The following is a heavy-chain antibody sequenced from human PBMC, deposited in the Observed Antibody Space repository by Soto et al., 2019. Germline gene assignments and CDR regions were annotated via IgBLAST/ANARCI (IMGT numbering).Heavy chain of an antibody. V-gene: IGHV3-72*01. J-gene: IGHJ3*02. CDR1: GFILSDHY. D-gene: IGHD6-13*01. CDR3: ARSRRDSSTWSDDAFDI. CDR2: SRNKAKSYTT. Sequence: EVQLVESGGGLVQPGGSLRLSCAASGFILSDHYMDWVHQAPGKGLEWVGRSRNKAKSYTTEYAASVKGRFTISRDDSKNSLYLQMNSLKTEDTAVYYCARSRRDSSTWSDDAFDIRGQGTMVTVSS.